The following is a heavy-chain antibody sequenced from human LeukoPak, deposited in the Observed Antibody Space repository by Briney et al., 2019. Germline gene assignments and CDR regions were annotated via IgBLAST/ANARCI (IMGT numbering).Heavy chain of an antibody. J-gene: IGHJ5*02. CDR3: AREYSSGWLNWFDP. D-gene: IGHD6-19*01. V-gene: IGHV7-4-1*02. Sequence: ASVKVSCKASGYTFTSYAMNWVRQAPGQGLEWMGWINTNTGNPTYAQGFTGRFVSSLDTSVSTAYLQISSLKAEDTAVYYCAREYSSGWLNWFDPWGQGTLVTVSS. CDR1: GYTFTSYA. CDR2: INTNTGNP.